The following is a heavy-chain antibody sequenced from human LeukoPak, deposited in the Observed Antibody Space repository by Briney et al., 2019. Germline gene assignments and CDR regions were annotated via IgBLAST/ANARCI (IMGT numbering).Heavy chain of an antibody. CDR1: GFSLSTSGVG. D-gene: IGHD3-10*01. Sequence: SGPTLVKPTQTLTLTCTFSGFSLSTSGVGVGWIRQPPGKALEWLALIYWNDDKRYSPSLKSRLTITKDTSKNQVVLTMTNMDPVDTATYYCAHGCLWFGELPYDYWGQGTLVTVSS. CDR2: IYWNDDK. V-gene: IGHV2-5*01. J-gene: IGHJ4*02. CDR3: AHGCLWFGELPYDY.